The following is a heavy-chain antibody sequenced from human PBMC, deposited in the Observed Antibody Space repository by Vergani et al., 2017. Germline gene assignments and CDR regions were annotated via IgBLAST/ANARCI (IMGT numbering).Heavy chain of an antibody. J-gene: IGHJ6*03. CDR3: ARDGIAAAGTSHYYYYYMDV. CDR2: IIPIFGTA. V-gene: IGHV1-69*01. Sequence: QVQLVQSGAEVKKPGSSVKVSCKASGGTFSSYAISWVRQAPGQGLEWMGGIIPIFGTANYAQKFQGRVTITADESTSTAYMELSSLRSEDTAVYYCARDGIAAAGTSHYYYYYMDVWGKETTVTVSS. CDR1: GGTFSSYA. D-gene: IGHD6-13*01.